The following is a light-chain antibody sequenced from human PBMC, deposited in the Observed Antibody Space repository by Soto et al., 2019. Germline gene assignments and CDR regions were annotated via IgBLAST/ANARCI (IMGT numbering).Light chain of an antibody. J-gene: IGLJ1*01. CDR1: SSNIGSNT. CDR3: AAWDDSRNGYG. Sequence: QSVLTQTPSASGTPGQRVTISCSGSSSNIGSNTGNWFQQLPGTAPKLLIYTNNPRPSGVPDRFSGSKSGTSASLAISGLQSEDEADYYGAAWDDSRNGYGFGTGTKLTGL. V-gene: IGLV1-44*01. CDR2: TNN.